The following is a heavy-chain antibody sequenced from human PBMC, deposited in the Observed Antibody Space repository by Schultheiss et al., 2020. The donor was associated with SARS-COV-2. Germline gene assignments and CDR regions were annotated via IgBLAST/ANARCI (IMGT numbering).Heavy chain of an antibody. CDR3: VKGSRADI. Sequence: GESLKISCAASGFTVSSNYMSWVRQAPGKGLEWVSATSNSGGTTYYADFVKGRFTISRDNSKNTLYLQMNSLRAEDTAVYYCVKGSRADIWGQGTMVTVSS. J-gene: IGHJ3*02. CDR1: GFTVSSNY. D-gene: IGHD6-13*01. CDR2: TSNSGGTT. V-gene: IGHV3-23*01.